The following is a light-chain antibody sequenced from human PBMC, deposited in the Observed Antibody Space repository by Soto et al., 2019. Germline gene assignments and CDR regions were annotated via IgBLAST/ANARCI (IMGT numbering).Light chain of an antibody. Sequence: EIVLTQSPGTLSLSPGERATLSCRASQSVSGDLAWYQQKPGQAPRLLIYGASNRATGIPDRFSGSGSGTDFTLTISRLEPEDFAVYYCQQYGSSGTFGQGTKVDIK. CDR2: GAS. CDR1: QSVSGD. CDR3: QQYGSSGT. J-gene: IGKJ1*01. V-gene: IGKV3-20*01.